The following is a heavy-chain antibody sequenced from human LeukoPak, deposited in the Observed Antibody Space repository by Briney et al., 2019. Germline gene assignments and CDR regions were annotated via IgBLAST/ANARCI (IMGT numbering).Heavy chain of an antibody. CDR1: GGSIGTYY. J-gene: IGHJ4*02. Sequence: PSETLSLTCTVSGGSIGTYYWSWIRQPPGKGLEWIGYISYSGSTNYNPSLKSRVIISVDTSKTHFSLNLSSVTAADTAFYYCARHRVSGSSYSALDYWGQGTLVSVSS. CDR3: ARHRVSGSSYSALDY. V-gene: IGHV4-59*08. CDR2: ISYSGST. D-gene: IGHD1-26*01.